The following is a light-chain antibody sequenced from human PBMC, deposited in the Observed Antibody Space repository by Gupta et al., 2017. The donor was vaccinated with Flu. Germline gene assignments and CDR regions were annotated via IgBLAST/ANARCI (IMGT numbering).Light chain of an antibody. CDR3: AAWDDSLSGLTWV. J-gene: IGLJ3*02. V-gene: IGLV1-47*01. CDR1: SPNIGSKF. CDR2: KNN. Sequence: QSVLTQSPSASGTPGQTVTISCSGSSPNIGSKFVSWYQQVPGMAPKLVIYKNNQWPSGVPDRFSGSKSGTSASLAISGLRPEDEADYFCAAWDDSLSGLTWVFGGGTKLTVL.